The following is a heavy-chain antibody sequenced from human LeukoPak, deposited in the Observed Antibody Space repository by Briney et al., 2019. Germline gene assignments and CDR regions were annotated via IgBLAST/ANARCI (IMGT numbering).Heavy chain of an antibody. Sequence: GASLKISCKGSGYSFTSYWIGWVRQMPGKGLEWMGIIYPGDSDTRNSPSFEGQVTMSADKSISTAYLQWSSLKAADTAMYYCARQITMVRGVMIWFDPWGQGTLVTVSS. CDR3: ARQITMVRGVMIWFDP. CDR2: IYPGDSDT. D-gene: IGHD3-10*01. V-gene: IGHV5-51*01. J-gene: IGHJ5*02. CDR1: GYSFTSYW.